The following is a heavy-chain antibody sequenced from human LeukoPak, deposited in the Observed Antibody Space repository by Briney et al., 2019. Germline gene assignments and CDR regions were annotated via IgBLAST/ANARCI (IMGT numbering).Heavy chain of an antibody. CDR1: GFFFSNYD. D-gene: IGHD4-17*01. Sequence: PGGSLRLSCVASGFFFSNYDMNWVRQAPGKGLGWVSGLSSSGGSTFYADSVKGRFTISRDNSKNTVYLQMNSLRGEDTAIYYCARGVTVTTDFWGQGTLVTVSS. J-gene: IGHJ4*02. CDR3: ARGVTVTTDF. CDR2: LSSSGGST. V-gene: IGHV3-23*01.